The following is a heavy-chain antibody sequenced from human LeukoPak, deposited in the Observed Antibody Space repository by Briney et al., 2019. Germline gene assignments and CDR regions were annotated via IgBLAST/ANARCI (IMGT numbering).Heavy chain of an antibody. D-gene: IGHD6-19*01. J-gene: IGHJ4*02. CDR3: ARGLYSSGWYRGEYYFDY. V-gene: IGHV1-8*01. CDR1: GYTFTSYD. Sequence: ASVKVSCKASGYTFTSYDINWVRQATGQGLEWMGWMNPNSGNTGYAQKFQGRVTMTRNTSMSTAYMELSSLRSEDTAVYYCARGLYSSGWYRGEYYFDYWGQGTLVTVSS. CDR2: MNPNSGNT.